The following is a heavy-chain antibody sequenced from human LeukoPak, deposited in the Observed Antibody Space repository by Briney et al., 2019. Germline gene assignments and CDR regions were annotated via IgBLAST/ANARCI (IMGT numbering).Heavy chain of an antibody. CDR3: ARGQCSSSSCYNYYYYMDV. CDR1: GGSFSGYY. D-gene: IGHD2-2*02. Sequence: KSSETLSLTCAVYGGSFSGYYWSWIRQPPGKGLEWIGHIYYSGSTNYNPSLKSRVTISVDTSKNQFSLKLNSVTAADTAVYYCARGQCSSSSCYNYYYYMDVWGKGTTVTVSS. CDR2: IYYSGST. J-gene: IGHJ6*03. V-gene: IGHV4-59*01.